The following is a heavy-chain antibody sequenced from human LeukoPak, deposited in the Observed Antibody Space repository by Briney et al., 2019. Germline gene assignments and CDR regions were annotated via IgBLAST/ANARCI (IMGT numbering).Heavy chain of an antibody. CDR3: ARRLYQLPRIYYFDY. CDR1: GGSFSGYY. CDR2: INHSGST. D-gene: IGHD2-2*01. J-gene: IGHJ4*02. V-gene: IGHV4-34*01. Sequence: LETLSLTCAVYGGSFSGYYWSWVRQPPGKGLEWIGEINHSGSTNYNPSLKSRVTISVDTSKNQFSLKLSSVTAADTAVYYCARRLYQLPRIYYFDYWGQGTLVTVSS.